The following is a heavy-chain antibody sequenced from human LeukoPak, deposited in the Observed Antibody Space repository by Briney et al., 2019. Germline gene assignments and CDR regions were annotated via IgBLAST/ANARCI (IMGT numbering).Heavy chain of an antibody. CDR3: VRLPKYQLLTYYSYGMDV. CDR2: ISYDGSNK. CDR1: GFTFSSYA. Sequence: GGSLRLSCAASGFTFSSYAMHWVRQAPGKGLEWVAVISYDGSNKYYADSVKGRFTISRDNSKNTLYLQMNSLRAEDTAVYYCVRLPKYQLLTYYSYGMDVWGQGTTVTVSS. D-gene: IGHD2-2*01. J-gene: IGHJ6*02. V-gene: IGHV3-30*04.